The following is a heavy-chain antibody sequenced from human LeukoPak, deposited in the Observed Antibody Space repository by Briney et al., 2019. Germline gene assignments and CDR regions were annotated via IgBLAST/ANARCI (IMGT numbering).Heavy chain of an antibody. CDR2: ISYDGSNK. Sequence: GRSLRLSCAASGFTFSSYGMHWVRQAPGKGLEWVAVISYDGSNKYYADSVKGRFTISRDNSKNTLYLQMNSLRADDTAVYYCAKSGSGYSYGLDYWGQGTLVTVSS. D-gene: IGHD5-18*01. J-gene: IGHJ4*02. CDR3: AKSGSGYSYGLDY. V-gene: IGHV3-30*18. CDR1: GFTFSSYG.